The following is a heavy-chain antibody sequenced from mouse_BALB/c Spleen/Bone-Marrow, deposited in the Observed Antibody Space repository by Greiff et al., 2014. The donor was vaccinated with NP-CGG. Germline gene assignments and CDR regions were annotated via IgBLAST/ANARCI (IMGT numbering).Heavy chain of an antibody. J-gene: IGHJ1*01. CDR1: GFNIKDTY. CDR2: IDPANGNT. V-gene: IGHV14-3*02. D-gene: IGHD1-1*01. Sequence: LVESGAELVKPGASVKLSCTASGFNIKDTYMHWVKQRPEQGLEWIGRIDPANGNTKYDPKFQGKATITADTSSNTAYLRLSSLTSEDTAVYYCASYYYGRYFDVWGAGTTVTVSS. CDR3: ASYYYGRYFDV.